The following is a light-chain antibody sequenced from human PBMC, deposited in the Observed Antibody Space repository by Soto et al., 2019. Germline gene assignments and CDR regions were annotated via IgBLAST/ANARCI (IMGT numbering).Light chain of an antibody. V-gene: IGKV3-20*01. Sequence: EIVLTQSPGTLSLSPGERATLSCRASQSVSSSYLAWYQQKPGQDPRLLIYGASSRATGIPDRFSGSGSGTDFTLTISRLEPEDFAVYYCQQYGSSPRTFGQGTKVDIK. CDR2: GAS. CDR3: QQYGSSPRT. J-gene: IGKJ2*01. CDR1: QSVSSSY.